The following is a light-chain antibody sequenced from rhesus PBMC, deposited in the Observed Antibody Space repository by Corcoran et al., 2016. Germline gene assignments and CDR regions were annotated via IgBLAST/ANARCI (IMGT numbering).Light chain of an antibody. Sequence: DIQMTQSPSSLSASVGDTVTITCRASQSISSWLAWYQQKQGKAPKLLIYKASSLQSGVPSRFSGSGSGTDFTLTSSSLQSEDFATYYCQQYSSSPRTFGQGTKVEIK. CDR2: KAS. CDR1: QSISSW. CDR3: QQYSSSPRT. J-gene: IGKJ1*01. V-gene: IGKV1-22*01.